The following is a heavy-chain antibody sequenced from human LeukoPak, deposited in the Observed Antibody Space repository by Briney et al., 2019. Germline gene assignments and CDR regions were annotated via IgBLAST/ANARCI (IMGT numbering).Heavy chain of an antibody. CDR3: AKDRSCTNDICHGDFDY. J-gene: IGHJ4*02. Sequence: GGSLRLSCAASGFTFSSYAVSWVRQAPGKGLEWVSSISGSGGSTYSADSVKGRFTISRDDSKNTLYLQMNSLRAEDTALYYCAKDRSCTNDICHGDFDYWGQGTLVTVSS. D-gene: IGHD2-8*01. V-gene: IGHV3-23*01. CDR1: GFTFSSYA. CDR2: ISGSGGST.